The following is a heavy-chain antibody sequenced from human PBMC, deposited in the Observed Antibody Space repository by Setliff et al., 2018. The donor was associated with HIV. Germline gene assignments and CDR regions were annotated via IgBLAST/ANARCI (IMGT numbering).Heavy chain of an antibody. CDR3: ASYDILTGYYGHYFDY. Sequence: SETLSLTCTVSGDSINSGSYYWNWIRQPAGKGLEWIGHIYSSGSTNYNPSLKSRVTISVDTSKNQFSLKLSSVTAADTAVYYCASYDILTGYYGHYFDYWGQGTLVTVSS. J-gene: IGHJ4*02. V-gene: IGHV4-61*09. CDR2: IYSSGST. D-gene: IGHD3-9*01. CDR1: GDSINSGSYY.